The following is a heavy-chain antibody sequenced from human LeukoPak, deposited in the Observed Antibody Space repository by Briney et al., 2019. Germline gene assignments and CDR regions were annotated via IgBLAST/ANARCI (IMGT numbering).Heavy chain of an antibody. V-gene: IGHV1-8*01. CDR3: ARGISGLWFGNYYYYYYMDV. Sequence: ASVKVSCKASGYTFTSYDINWVRQATGQGLEWMGWMNPNSGNTGYAQKFQGRVTMTRNTSISTAYMELSSLRSEDTAAYYCARGISGLWFGNYYYYYYMDVWGKGTTVTVSS. J-gene: IGHJ6*03. CDR1: GYTFTSYD. CDR2: MNPNSGNT. D-gene: IGHD3-10*01.